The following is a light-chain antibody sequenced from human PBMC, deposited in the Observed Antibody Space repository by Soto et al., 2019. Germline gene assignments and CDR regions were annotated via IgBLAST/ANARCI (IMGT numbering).Light chain of an antibody. CDR3: QQYGGSPIT. Sequence: EIVLTQSPGTLSLSPGERATLSCRASQSVSSSYLAWYQQKPGQAPRLLIYGASSRATGIPDRFSGSGSGTEFTLTISRLEPEDFALYYCQQYGGSPITFGQGTRLEIK. CDR1: QSVSSSY. J-gene: IGKJ5*01. V-gene: IGKV3-20*01. CDR2: GAS.